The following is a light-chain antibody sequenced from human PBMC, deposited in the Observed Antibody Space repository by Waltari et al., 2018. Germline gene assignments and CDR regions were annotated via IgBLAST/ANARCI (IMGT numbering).Light chain of an antibody. CDR3: QQYKSWPPLT. CDR1: QSIDNN. J-gene: IGKJ4*01. Sequence: LSVSPGDGATISCRASQSIDNNLAWYQHRPGQAPRLLMYGVSTRVSGVPGRFTGRGSGTEFTLTIISLQPEDFAVYYCQQYKSWPPLTFGGGTKVEI. V-gene: IGKV3-15*01. CDR2: GVS.